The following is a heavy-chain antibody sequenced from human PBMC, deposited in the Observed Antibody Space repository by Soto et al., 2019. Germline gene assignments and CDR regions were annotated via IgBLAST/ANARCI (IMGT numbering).Heavy chain of an antibody. J-gene: IGHJ3*02. D-gene: IGHD3-10*01. CDR2: ISSSSSYI. CDR1: GFTFSSYS. V-gene: IGHV3-21*01. CDR3: AREEYYGSGSYYNGEDEAFDI. Sequence: VGSLRLSCAASGFTFSSYSMNWVRKAPGKGLEWVSSISSSSSYIYYADSVKGRFTISRDNAKNSLSLQMNSLRAEDTAVYYCAREEYYGSGSYYNGEDEAFDIWGQGTMVTVSS.